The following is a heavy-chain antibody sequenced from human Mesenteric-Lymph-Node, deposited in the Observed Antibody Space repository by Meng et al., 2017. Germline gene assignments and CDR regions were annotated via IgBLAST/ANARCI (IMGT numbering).Heavy chain of an antibody. CDR1: GYTFTSYG. CDR3: PRVVSIVASSSIFDY. CDR2: ISAYNGNT. J-gene: IGHJ4*02. D-gene: IGHD5-12*01. Sequence: ASVKVSCKASGYTFTSYGISWLRQAPGQGLEWMGWISAYNGNTNYAQKLQHRVTITRDTPASTAYMELSSLRSEDTAVYYCPRVVSIVASSSIFDYWGQGTLVTVSS. V-gene: IGHV1-18*01.